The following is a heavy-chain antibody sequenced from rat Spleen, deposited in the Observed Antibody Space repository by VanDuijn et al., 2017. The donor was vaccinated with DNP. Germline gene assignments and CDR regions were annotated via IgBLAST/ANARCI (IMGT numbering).Heavy chain of an antibody. D-gene: IGHD1-11*01. V-gene: IGHV5S13*01. CDR2: ISPSGGST. CDR3: ARHGRRVFDY. CDR1: GFTFSDYG. Sequence: EVQLVESGGGLVQPGRSLKLSCAASGFTFSDYGMAWVLQAPTKGLEWVASISPSGGSTYSGDSVKGRFTISRDNAKSTLYLQMNSLRSEDMATYYCARHGRRVFDYWGQGVMVTVSS. J-gene: IGHJ2*01.